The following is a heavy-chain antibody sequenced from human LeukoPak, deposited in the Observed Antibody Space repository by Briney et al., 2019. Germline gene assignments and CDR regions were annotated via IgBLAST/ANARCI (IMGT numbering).Heavy chain of an antibody. CDR2: ISYDGSNK. V-gene: IGHV3-30*03. CDR3: ARYGGSYYFDN. D-gene: IGHD1-26*01. J-gene: IGHJ4*02. Sequence: GRSLRLSCAASGFTFSSYGMHWVRQAPGKGLEWVAVISYDGSNKYYADSVKGRFTISRDNSKNTLYLQMNSLRAEDTAVYYCARYGGSYYFDNWGQGTLVTVSS. CDR1: GFTFSSYG.